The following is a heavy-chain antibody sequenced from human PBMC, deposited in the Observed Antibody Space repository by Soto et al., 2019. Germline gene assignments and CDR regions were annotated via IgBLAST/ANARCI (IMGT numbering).Heavy chain of an antibody. CDR3: VRGGGHFGDYVDFDY. V-gene: IGHV1-8*01. D-gene: IGHD4-17*01. Sequence: QVQLVQSGAEVRKPGASVKVSCKASGYLFTTYDINWVRQASGQGLEWLGWMNPDTGTSGYAEKFRGRVTMTRITSITTAYLEMSGLTSDDTVVYYCVRGGGHFGDYVDFDYWGQGALVIVSS. J-gene: IGHJ4*02. CDR1: GYLFTTYD. CDR2: MNPDTGTS.